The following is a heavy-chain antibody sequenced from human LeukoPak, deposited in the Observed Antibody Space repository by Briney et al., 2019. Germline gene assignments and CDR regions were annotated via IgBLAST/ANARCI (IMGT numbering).Heavy chain of an antibody. CDR1: GGSISSYY. D-gene: IGHD4-23*01. CDR3: ARDEGGYGGPLGFFDY. Sequence: SETLSLTCTVSGGSISSYYWSWFRQSPGTGLEWIGSIYYTGSTNYNPSLKSRVTISVDTSKNQFSLKLSSLTAADTAVYYCARDEGGYGGPLGFFDYWGQGTLVTVSS. V-gene: IGHV4-59*01. CDR2: IYYTGST. J-gene: IGHJ4*02.